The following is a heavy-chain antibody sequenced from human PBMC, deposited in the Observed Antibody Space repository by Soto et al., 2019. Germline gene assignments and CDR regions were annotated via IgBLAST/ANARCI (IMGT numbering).Heavy chain of an antibody. J-gene: IGHJ4*02. CDR3: ARDGGGY. D-gene: IGHD2-15*01. CDR2: INTDGSAT. CDR1: GFIFSNYW. V-gene: IGHV3-74*01. Sequence: VQLVESGGGLVQPGGSLRLSCAASGFIFSNYWMHWVRRVPGKGLVWVSRINTDGSATNYADSVKGRFTVSRDNAKNTHYLQMNSLRVDDTAVYYCARDGGGYWGQGTLVTVSS.